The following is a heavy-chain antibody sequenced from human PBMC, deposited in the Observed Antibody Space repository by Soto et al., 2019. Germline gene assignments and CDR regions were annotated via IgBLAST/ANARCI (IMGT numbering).Heavy chain of an antibody. Sequence: VQLVESGGGLVQPGGSLRLSCAASGFTFSSYSMNWVRQAPGKGLEWVSSISSSSSYIYYADSVKGRFTISRDNAKISLYLQMNSLRAEDTAVYYCAREVSKYSGYDFDYWGQGTLVTVSS. CDR1: GFTFSSYS. D-gene: IGHD5-12*01. V-gene: IGHV3-21*01. CDR3: AREVSKYSGYDFDY. CDR2: ISSSSSYI. J-gene: IGHJ4*02.